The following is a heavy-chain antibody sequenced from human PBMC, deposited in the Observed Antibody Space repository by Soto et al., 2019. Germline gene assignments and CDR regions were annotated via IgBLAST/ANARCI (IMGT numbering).Heavy chain of an antibody. D-gene: IGHD3-22*01. CDR3: ASQIYDSSGYYSDA. J-gene: IGHJ5*02. CDR2: IYYSGNT. CDR1: GGSISSYY. Sequence: SETLSLTCTVSGGSISSYYWSWIRQPPGKGLEWIGYIYYSGNTNYNPSLKSRVTISVDTSKNQFSLKLSSVTAADTAVYYCASQIYDSSGYYSDAWGQGTLVTVSS. V-gene: IGHV4-59*01.